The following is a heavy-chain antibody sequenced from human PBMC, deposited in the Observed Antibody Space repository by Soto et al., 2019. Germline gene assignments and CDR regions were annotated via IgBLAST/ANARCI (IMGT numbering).Heavy chain of an antibody. D-gene: IGHD7-27*01. J-gene: IGHJ4*02. V-gene: IGHV4-59*01. CDR1: GGSISSYY. Sequence: QSQTLSLTCTVSGGSISSYYWSWIRHPPGKGLEWIGYIYYSGSTNYNPSLKSRVTISVDTSKNQFSLKLSSVTAADTAVYYCARDREDWGHHRLDYWGQGTLVTVSS. CDR2: IYYSGST. CDR3: ARDREDWGHHRLDY.